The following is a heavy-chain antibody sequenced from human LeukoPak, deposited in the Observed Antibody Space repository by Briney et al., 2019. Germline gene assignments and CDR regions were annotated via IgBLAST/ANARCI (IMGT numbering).Heavy chain of an antibody. D-gene: IGHD2-15*01. CDR1: GFTVSNNY. CDR2: LYSAGAT. V-gene: IGHV3-53*01. Sequence: GGSLRLSCAASGFTVSNNYMSWVRQAPGRGLEWVSILYSAGATYYTDSVRGRFTISRDSSKNTMCLQMNSRRAEDTAVYYCASGGTGARKFYSDPFHYWGQGTLVTVSS. J-gene: IGHJ4*02. CDR3: ASGGTGARKFYSDPFHY.